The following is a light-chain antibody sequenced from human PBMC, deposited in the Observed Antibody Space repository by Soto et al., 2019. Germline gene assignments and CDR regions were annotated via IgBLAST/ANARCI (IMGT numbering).Light chain of an antibody. Sequence: VFTQSPATLSLSPGERATLSCRASQSVNNYLAWYQQKPGQAPRLLIYDASNRATGIPARFSGSGSGTDFTLTISGLEPEDFAVYYCQQRSNWPPTWTFGQGTKVDIK. V-gene: IGKV3-11*01. CDR3: QQRSNWPPTWT. J-gene: IGKJ1*01. CDR1: QSVNNY. CDR2: DAS.